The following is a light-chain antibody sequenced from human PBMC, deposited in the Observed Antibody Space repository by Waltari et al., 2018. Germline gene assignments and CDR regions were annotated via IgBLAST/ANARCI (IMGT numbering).Light chain of an antibody. CDR1: ALQKQY. Sequence: ELTQPPSVSVSPGQTATITCSGDALQKQYAFWYRQKPGQAPALVIYKDNKRPSGISERLSGSSSGTTVTLTISGVQAEDEADYYCQSTESSGTYVVFGGGTKLTVL. V-gene: IGLV3-25*03. CDR2: KDN. J-gene: IGLJ2*01. CDR3: QSTESSGTYVV.